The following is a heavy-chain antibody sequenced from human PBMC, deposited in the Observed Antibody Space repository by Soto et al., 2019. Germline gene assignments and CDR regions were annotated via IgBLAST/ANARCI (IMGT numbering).Heavy chain of an antibody. Sequence: QVQLVQSWAEVTKPGSAVKVSCKASGGTFSSYAISWVRQAPGQGLEWMGGLIAIFGTANYAPKSQGRGTITEDESTRTAYMELSSLRSEDTAVYYCARVQTYYDILTCYPDYWGKGTLVTVAA. J-gene: IGHJ4*02. CDR1: GGTFSSYA. V-gene: IGHV1-69*01. D-gene: IGHD3-9*01. CDR3: ARVQTYYDILTCYPDY. CDR2: LIAIFGTA.